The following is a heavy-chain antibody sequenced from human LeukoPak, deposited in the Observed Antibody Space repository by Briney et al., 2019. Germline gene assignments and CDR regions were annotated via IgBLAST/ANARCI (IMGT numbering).Heavy chain of an antibody. D-gene: IGHD3-16*01. J-gene: IGHJ4*02. CDR1: GDSVSSKRAA. V-gene: IGHV6-1*01. CDR2: TYYGSRWYN. Sequence: SQTLALTCAIPGDSVSSKRAACNWIRQSPWRGLEWLGRTYYGSRWYNEYAVSVKGRLTINPDTSKSQFSLQPTSVTPEHTAVYYCARLSSGIGDLDYWGQGTLVTVSS. CDR3: ARLSSGIGDLDY.